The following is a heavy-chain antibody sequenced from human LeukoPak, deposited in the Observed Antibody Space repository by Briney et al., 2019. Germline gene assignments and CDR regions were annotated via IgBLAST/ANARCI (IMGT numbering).Heavy chain of an antibody. CDR2: IYYSGST. J-gene: IGHJ4*02. D-gene: IGHD2/OR15-2a*01. CDR1: GGSISSYY. CDR3: ARDLGWFVIDY. Sequence: SETLSLTCTVSGGSISSYYWSWIRQPPGKGLEWIGYIYYSGSTNYNPSLKSRVTISVDTSKNQFSLKLSSVTAADTAVYYCARDLGWFVIDYWGQGTLVTVSS. V-gene: IGHV4-59*01.